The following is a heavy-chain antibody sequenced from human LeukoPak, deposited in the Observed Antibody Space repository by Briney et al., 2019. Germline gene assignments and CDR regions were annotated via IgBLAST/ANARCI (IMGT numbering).Heavy chain of an antibody. J-gene: IGHJ4*02. V-gene: IGHV4-39*07. D-gene: IGHD3-16*01. CDR3: ARDVWGNDH. Sequence: SETLSLTCTVSGGSISTTSYYWGWIRQPPGKGLEWIGSIYYSGITYYNPSLKSRVTISVDTSKNQFSLKLSSVTAADTAVYYCARDVWGNDHWGQGTLVTVSS. CDR2: IYYSGIT. CDR1: GGSISTTSYY.